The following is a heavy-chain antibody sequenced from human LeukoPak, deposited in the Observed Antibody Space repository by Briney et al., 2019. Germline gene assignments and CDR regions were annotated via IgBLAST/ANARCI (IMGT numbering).Heavy chain of an antibody. CDR3: ARLACGGDCYGEYPDGAFDI. D-gene: IGHD2-21*02. Sequence: SETLSLTCTVFGGSISSYYWSWILQPPGKGLEWIVYIYYSGSTNYNPSLKSRVTISVDTSKNQFSLKLSSVTAADTAVYYCARLACGGDCYGEYPDGAFDIWGQGTMVTVSS. CDR2: IYYSGST. V-gene: IGHV4-59*08. CDR1: GGSISSYY. J-gene: IGHJ3*02.